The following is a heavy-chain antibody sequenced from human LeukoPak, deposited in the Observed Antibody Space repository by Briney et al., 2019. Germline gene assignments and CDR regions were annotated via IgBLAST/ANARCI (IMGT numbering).Heavy chain of an antibody. Sequence: SVKVSCTASGGTFSSYAISWVRQAPGQGLEWMGRIIPIFGTANYAQKFQGRVTITTDESTSTAYMELSSLRSEDTAVYYCARDPYYYDSSGAGYYYYMDVWGKGTTVTVSS. D-gene: IGHD3-22*01. J-gene: IGHJ6*03. CDR3: ARDPYYYDSSGAGYYYYMDV. CDR1: GGTFSSYA. CDR2: IIPIFGTA. V-gene: IGHV1-69*05.